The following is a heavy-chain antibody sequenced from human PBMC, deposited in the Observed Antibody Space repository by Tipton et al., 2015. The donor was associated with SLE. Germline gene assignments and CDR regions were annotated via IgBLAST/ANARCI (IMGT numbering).Heavy chain of an antibody. CDR2: INHRGRT. CDR3: ARGQVAVAGVPIDH. V-gene: IGHV4-34*01. Sequence: AGLVKPSETLSLTCTVYGGTFSGHYWSWIRQPPGKGLEWIGEINHRGRTNYNPSLKSRVTISADTSKNQFSLKLTSVTAADTAVYYCARGQVAVAGVPIDHWGHGNLVAVSS. D-gene: IGHD6-19*01. CDR1: GGTFSGHY. J-gene: IGHJ4*01.